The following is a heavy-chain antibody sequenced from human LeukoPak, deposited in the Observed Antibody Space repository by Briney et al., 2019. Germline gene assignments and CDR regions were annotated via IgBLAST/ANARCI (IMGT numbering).Heavy chain of an antibody. D-gene: IGHD3-10*01. Sequence: ASVKVYCKASGYTFTSYGISWVRQAPGQGLEWMGWISAYNGNTNYAQKLQGRVTMTTDTSTSTAYMELRSLRSDDTAVYYCARDHVRYYGSGSSPDYWGQGTLVTVSS. CDR1: GYTFTSYG. J-gene: IGHJ4*02. V-gene: IGHV1-18*01. CDR2: ISAYNGNT. CDR3: ARDHVRYYGSGSSPDY.